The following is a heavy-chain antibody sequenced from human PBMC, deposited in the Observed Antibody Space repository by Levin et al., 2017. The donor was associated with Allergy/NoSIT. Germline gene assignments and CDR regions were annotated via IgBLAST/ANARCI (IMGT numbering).Heavy chain of an antibody. Sequence: ASVKVSCKASGYTFTGYYMHWVRQAPGQGLEWMGWINPNSGGTNYAQKFQGRVTMTRDTSISTAYMELSRLRSDDTAVYYCARSSPHRIAAAGTGYWGQGTLVTVSS. CDR2: INPNSGGT. V-gene: IGHV1-2*02. CDR3: ARSSPHRIAAAGTGY. CDR1: GYTFTGYY. D-gene: IGHD6-13*01. J-gene: IGHJ4*02.